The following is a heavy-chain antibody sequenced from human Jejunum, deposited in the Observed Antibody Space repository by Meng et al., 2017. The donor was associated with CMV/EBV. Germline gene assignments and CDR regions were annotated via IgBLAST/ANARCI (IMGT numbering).Heavy chain of an antibody. J-gene: IGHJ4*02. CDR3: ARGFLNGYQPFNY. D-gene: IGHD5-24*01. CDR2: IIAIFKTP. Sequence: QVQLRKSAAGMKEPGSWMKVTGKSAGGSVNNYACNWVRQAPGQGLEWMGGIIAIFKTPNYAQKFQGRLTITADESTGTSYMELTSLTSEDTAVYYCARGFLNGYQPFNYWGQGTLVTVSS. CDR1: GGSVNNYA. V-gene: IGHV1-69*12.